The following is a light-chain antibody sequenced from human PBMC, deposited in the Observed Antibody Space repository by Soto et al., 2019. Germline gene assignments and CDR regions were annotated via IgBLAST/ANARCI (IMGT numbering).Light chain of an antibody. CDR2: GAS. V-gene: IGKV3-20*01. CDR3: QQYGSSRT. Sequence: EIVLTQSPGTLSLSPGERATLSCRASQSVSSNYLAWYQQKPGQAPRLLIYGASSRATGIPDRFSGSGSGTDFTLTISRLETEDFAVYYCQQYGSSRTFGQGTKVDIX. CDR1: QSVSSNY. J-gene: IGKJ1*01.